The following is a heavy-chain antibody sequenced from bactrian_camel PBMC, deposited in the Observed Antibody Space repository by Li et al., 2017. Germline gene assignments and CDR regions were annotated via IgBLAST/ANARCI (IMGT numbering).Heavy chain of an antibody. D-gene: IGHD6*01. CDR2: VIAGSGSP. V-gene: IGHV3S1*01. CDR1: GYTYSGHC. J-gene: IGHJ4*01. Sequence: HVQLVESGGGSVQAGGSLRLSCAFSGYTYSGHCMGWFRRAPGKEREGVAVIAGSGSPGYADSVKGRFTISKDNAKNTLYLQMHSLQSDDSGMYYCAAAHRPPWGGSWSSLSTYEYVYWGQGTQVTVS. CDR3: AAAHRPPWGGSWSSLSTYEYVY.